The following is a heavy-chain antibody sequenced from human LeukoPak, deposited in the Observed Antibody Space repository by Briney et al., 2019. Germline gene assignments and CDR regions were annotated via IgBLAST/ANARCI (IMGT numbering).Heavy chain of an antibody. Sequence: SVKVSCKASGGTFSSYAISWVRQAPGQGLEWMGGIIPIFGTANYAQKFQGRVTMTRDMSTSTVYMELSSLRSEDTAVYYCARMGFLAPLDPWGQGTLVTVSS. V-gene: IGHV1-69*05. CDR3: ARMGFLAPLDP. D-gene: IGHD3-3*01. J-gene: IGHJ5*02. CDR1: GGTFSSYA. CDR2: IIPIFGTA.